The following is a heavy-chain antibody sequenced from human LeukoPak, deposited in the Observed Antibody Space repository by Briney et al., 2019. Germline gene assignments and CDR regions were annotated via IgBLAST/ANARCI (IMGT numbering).Heavy chain of an antibody. CDR3: ARGVGYCSSTSCYGSYYFDY. D-gene: IGHD2-2*01. CDR1: GGSIGSSNYY. Sequence: SETLSLTCSVSGGSIGSSNYYWSWIRRPPGKGLEWIGEINHSGSTNYNPSLKSRVTISVDTSKNQFSLKLSSVTAADTAMYYCARGVGYCSSTSCYGSYYFDYWGQGTLVTVSS. V-gene: IGHV4-39*07. CDR2: INHSGST. J-gene: IGHJ4*02.